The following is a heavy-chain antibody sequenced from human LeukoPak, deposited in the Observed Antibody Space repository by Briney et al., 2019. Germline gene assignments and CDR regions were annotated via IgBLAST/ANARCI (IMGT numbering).Heavy chain of an antibody. CDR3: ARAIDKGTGYYMDY. J-gene: IGHJ4*02. D-gene: IGHD3-22*01. Sequence: PGGSLSLSCAASKFPFRDHGMHWVRQTPGKGLEWVAFILYDGSNKFYADSVKGRFTISRDNPKNTLSLQMNSLRVEDTATYYCARAIDKGTGYYMDYWGQGTLVIVSS. V-gene: IGHV3-30*02. CDR2: ILYDGSNK. CDR1: KFPFRDHG.